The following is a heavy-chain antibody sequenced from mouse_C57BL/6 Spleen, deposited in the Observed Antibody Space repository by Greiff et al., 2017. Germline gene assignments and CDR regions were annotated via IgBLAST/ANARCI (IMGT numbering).Heavy chain of an antibody. CDR3: AREVYDYDEYAMDY. CDR1: GYSITSGYY. CDR2: ISYDGSN. Sequence: DVHLVESGPGLVKPSQSLSLTCSVTGYSITSGYYWNWIRQFPGNKLEWMGYISYDGSNNYNPSLKNRISITRDTSKNQFFLKLNSVTTEDTATYYCAREVYDYDEYAMDYWGQGTSVTVSS. D-gene: IGHD2-4*01. J-gene: IGHJ4*01. V-gene: IGHV3-6*01.